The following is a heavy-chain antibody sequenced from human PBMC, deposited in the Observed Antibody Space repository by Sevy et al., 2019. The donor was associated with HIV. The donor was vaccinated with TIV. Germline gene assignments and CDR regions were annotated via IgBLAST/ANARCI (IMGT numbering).Heavy chain of an antibody. V-gene: IGHV3-23*01. CDR3: AKSPPYGSGSYPNWFDP. Sequence: GGSLRLSCAASGFTFSSYAMSWVRQAPGKGLECVSAISGSGGSTYYADSVKGRFTISRDNSKNTLYLQMNSLRAEDTAVYYCAKSPPYGSGSYPNWFDPWGQGTLVTVSS. CDR2: ISGSGGST. J-gene: IGHJ5*02. CDR1: GFTFSSYA. D-gene: IGHD3-10*01.